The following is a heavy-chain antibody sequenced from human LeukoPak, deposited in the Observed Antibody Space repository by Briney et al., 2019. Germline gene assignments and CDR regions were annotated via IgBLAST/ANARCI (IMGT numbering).Heavy chain of an antibody. Sequence: ASVKVSCKASGYTFTGYYMHWVRQAPGQGLEWMGRINPNSGGTNYAQKFQGRVTMTRDASISTACMELSRLRSEDTAVYYCTRDRGYDYFFDYWGQGTLVTVSS. CDR1: GYTFTGYY. D-gene: IGHD5-12*01. CDR3: TRDRGYDYFFDY. V-gene: IGHV1-2*06. CDR2: INPNSGGT. J-gene: IGHJ4*02.